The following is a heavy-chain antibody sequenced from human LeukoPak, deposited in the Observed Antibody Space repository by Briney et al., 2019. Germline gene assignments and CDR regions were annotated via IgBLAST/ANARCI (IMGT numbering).Heavy chain of an antibody. CDR2: IWYDGSNK. CDR1: GFTFSSFG. Sequence: GGSLRLSCAASGFTFSSFGMHWVRQAPGKGLEWVAVIWYDGSNKYYADSVKGRFTISRDNSKNTLYLQMNSLRAEDTAVYYCARDGVRGGFASGWTPYYFDYWGQGTLVTVSS. D-gene: IGHD6-19*01. V-gene: IGHV3-33*01. J-gene: IGHJ4*02. CDR3: ARDGVRGGFASGWTPYYFDY.